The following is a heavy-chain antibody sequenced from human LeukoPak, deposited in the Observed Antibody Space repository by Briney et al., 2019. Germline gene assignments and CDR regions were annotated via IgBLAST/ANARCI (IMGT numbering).Heavy chain of an antibody. Sequence: ASVKVSCKASGGTFSSYTISWLRQAPGQGLEWMGRIIPILGIANYAQKFQGRVTITADKSTSTAYMELSSLRSEDTAVYYCARTADNDFWSGYYDYWGQGTLVTVSS. D-gene: IGHD3-3*01. CDR1: GGTFSSYT. J-gene: IGHJ4*02. V-gene: IGHV1-69*02. CDR2: IIPILGIA. CDR3: ARTADNDFWSGYYDY.